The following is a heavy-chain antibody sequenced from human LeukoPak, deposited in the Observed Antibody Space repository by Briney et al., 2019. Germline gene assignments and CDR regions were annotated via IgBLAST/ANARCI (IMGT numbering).Heavy chain of an antibody. V-gene: IGHV1-18*01. Sequence: ASVRVSCTSSGYTFTSIGISLVRQPPGPGLEWMGWISTSRGNTIYAQEFQGRVTMTRDTSTSTAYMELRSLRSDDTAVYYCARDKQYVFDIWGQGTRVTVSS. J-gene: IGHJ3*02. CDR2: ISTSRGNT. CDR3: ARDKQYVFDI. D-gene: IGHD6-19*01. CDR1: GYTFTSIG.